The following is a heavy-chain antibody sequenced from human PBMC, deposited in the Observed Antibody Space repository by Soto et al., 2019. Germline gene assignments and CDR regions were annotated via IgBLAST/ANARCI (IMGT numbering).Heavy chain of an antibody. D-gene: IGHD2-21*01. CDR3: ATDLPGGEDYHYGMGV. CDR2: ITNSGGST. V-gene: IGHV3-23*01. J-gene: IGHJ6*02. Sequence: GGSLRLSCAASGFTSGISAMSWVRQAPGKGLEWVSGITNSGGSTYYADSVKGRFTISRDNSRNTLYLQMNSLRAEDTAIYYCATDLPGGEDYHYGMGVWGQGTTVTVSS. CDR1: GFTSGISA.